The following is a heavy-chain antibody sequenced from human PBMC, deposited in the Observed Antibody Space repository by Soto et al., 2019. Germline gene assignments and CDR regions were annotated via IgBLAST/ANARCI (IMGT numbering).Heavy chain of an antibody. Sequence: QIQLVQSGTEVKYPGASVKVSCKASNYTFTSYGFNWVRQAPGQGIEWIGWISAYNGYTNYEKKFQGRVTMTTDASTRTAYMELRSLGFDDTAVYYCARESRQWLACDFWGQGTLVCVSS. V-gene: IGHV1-18*01. CDR1: NYTFTSYG. CDR2: ISAYNGYT. J-gene: IGHJ4*02. CDR3: ARESRQWLACDF. D-gene: IGHD6-19*01.